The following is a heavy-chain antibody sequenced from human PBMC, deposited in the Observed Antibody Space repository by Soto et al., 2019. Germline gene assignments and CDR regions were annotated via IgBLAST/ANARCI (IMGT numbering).Heavy chain of an antibody. V-gene: IGHV4-59*01. Sequence: QVQLQESGPGLVKPSETLSLTCTVSGGSISSYYWSWIRQPPGKGLEWIGYIYYSGSTNYNPSLKSRVTIAVDTSKNQFSLKLSSVTAAGTAVYYCAKNTVADIWGQGTMVTVSS. CDR1: GGSISSYY. J-gene: IGHJ3*02. D-gene: IGHD4-17*01. CDR3: AKNTVADI. CDR2: IYYSGST.